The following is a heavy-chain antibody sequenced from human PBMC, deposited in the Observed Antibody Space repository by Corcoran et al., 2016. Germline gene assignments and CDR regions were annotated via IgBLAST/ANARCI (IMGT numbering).Heavy chain of an antibody. CDR2: INPNSGGT. D-gene: IGHD1-1*01. CDR1: GYAFTGYY. CDR3: ARAVPPGSVNWYDVRWFDP. J-gene: IGHJ5*02. V-gene: IGHV1-2*02. Sequence: QVQLVQSGAELKKPGASVKVSCKASGYAFTGYYMHWVRQAPGQGLEWMGWINPNSGGTNYAQKFQGRVTMTRDTSISTAYMELSRLRSDDTAVYYCARAVPPGSVNWYDVRWFDPWGQGTLVTVSS.